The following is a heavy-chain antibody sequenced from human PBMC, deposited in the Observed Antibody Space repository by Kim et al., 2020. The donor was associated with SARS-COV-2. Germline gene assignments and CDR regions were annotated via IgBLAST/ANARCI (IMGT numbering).Heavy chain of an antibody. D-gene: IGHD3-10*01. Sequence: DYAAPVKCRFNISRDDSKNTLYLQMNSLKTEDTAVYYATLWFGVGYFDYWGQGTLVTVSS. J-gene: IGHJ4*02. CDR3: TLWFGVGYFDY. V-gene: IGHV3-15*01.